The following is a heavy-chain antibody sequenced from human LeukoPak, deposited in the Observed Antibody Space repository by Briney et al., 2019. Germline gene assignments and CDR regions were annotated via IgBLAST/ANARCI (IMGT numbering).Heavy chain of an antibody. D-gene: IGHD5-18*01. Sequence: PSETLSLTCTVSGGSISSGDYYWSWIRQPPGKGLEWIGYIYYSGSTYYNPSLKSRVTISVDTSKNQFSLKLSSVTAADTAVYYCARGIGGHSYYFDYWGQGTPVTVSS. CDR2: IYYSGST. CDR1: GGSISSGDYY. CDR3: ARGIGGHSYYFDY. V-gene: IGHV4-30-4*08. J-gene: IGHJ4*01.